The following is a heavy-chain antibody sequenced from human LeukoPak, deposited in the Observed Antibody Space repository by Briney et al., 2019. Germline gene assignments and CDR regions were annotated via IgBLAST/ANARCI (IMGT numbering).Heavy chain of an antibody. CDR3: ARDYDFWSGYYAVDY. J-gene: IGHJ4*02. CDR1: GYTFTSYY. Sequence: VASVKVSCKASGYTFTSYYMHWVRQAPGQELEWMGIINPSGGSTSYAQKFQGRVTMTRDTSTSTVYMELSSLRSEDTAVYYCARDYDFWSGYYAVDYWGQGTLVTVSS. CDR2: INPSGGST. D-gene: IGHD3-3*01. V-gene: IGHV1-46*01.